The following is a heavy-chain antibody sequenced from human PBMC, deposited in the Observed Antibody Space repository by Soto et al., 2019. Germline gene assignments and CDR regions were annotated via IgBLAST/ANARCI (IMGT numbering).Heavy chain of an antibody. D-gene: IGHD1-26*01. CDR1: GYTFTSYG. J-gene: IGHJ6*02. CDR2: INGYTGNT. Sequence: QVQLVQSGGEVKKPGASVKVSCKASGYTFTSYGFSWVRQAPGQGLEWMGWINGYTGNTHYAQKFQGRVTMTTDTSTSTAYMELWTLISDVSYVDYCAGARVTGRGGMDTWGQGTTVTVSS. V-gene: IGHV1-18*01. CDR3: AGARVTGRGGMDT.